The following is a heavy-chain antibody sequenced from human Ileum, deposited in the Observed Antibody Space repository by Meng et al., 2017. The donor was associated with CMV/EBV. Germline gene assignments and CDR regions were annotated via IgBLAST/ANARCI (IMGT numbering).Heavy chain of an antibody. J-gene: IGHJ4*02. CDR2: INPYDSST. Sequence: SSNPSRDTFASHIIPWVRQAPGQGLEWMGLINPYDSSTDYGRRFRGRVTVTRDTSTSTVYMEVSSLRSEDTAIFYCVREGSGLKYFDYWGQGTLVTVSS. D-gene: IGHD5-12*01. CDR3: VREGSGLKYFDY. V-gene: IGHV1-46*01. CDR1: RDTFASHI.